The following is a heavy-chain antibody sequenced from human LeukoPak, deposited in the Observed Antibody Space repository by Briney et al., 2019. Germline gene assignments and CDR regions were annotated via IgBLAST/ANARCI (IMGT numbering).Heavy chain of an antibody. CDR1: GGSFSGNY. D-gene: IGHD6-6*01. CDR3: ARGLGSSSSGY. J-gene: IGHJ4*02. CDR2: INHSGST. V-gene: IGHV4-34*01. Sequence: PSETLSLTCAVYGGSFSGNYWSCIRQPPGKGLEGIGEINHSGSTNYNPSLKSRVTISVDTSKNQYSLKLSYVTAADTAVYYCARGLGSSSSGYWGQGTLVTVSS.